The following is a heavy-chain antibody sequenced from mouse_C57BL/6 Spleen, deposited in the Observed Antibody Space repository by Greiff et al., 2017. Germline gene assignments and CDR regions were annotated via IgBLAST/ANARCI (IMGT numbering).Heavy chain of an antibody. CDR3: TNYGYDGYAMDY. D-gene: IGHD2-2*01. V-gene: IGHV1-15*01. Sequence: VQLQQSGAELVRPGASVTLSCKASGYTFTDYEMHWVKQTPVHGLEWIGAIDPETGGTAYNQKFKGKAILTADKSSSTAYMELRSLTSEDSAVYYCTNYGYDGYAMDYWGQGTSVTFSS. CDR2: IDPETGGT. J-gene: IGHJ4*01. CDR1: GYTFTDYE.